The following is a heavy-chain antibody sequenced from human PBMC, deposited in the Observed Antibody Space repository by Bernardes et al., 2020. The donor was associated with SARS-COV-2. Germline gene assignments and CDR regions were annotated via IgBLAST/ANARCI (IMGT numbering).Heavy chain of an antibody. V-gene: IGHV4-39*01. J-gene: IGHJ5*02. D-gene: IGHD3-3*01. Sequence: LSLKSRVTISVDTSKNQFSLKLSSVTAADTAVYYCARHLRVTIFGVVRTMGVMFDPWGQGTLVTVSS. CDR3: ARHLRVTIFGVVRTMGVMFDP.